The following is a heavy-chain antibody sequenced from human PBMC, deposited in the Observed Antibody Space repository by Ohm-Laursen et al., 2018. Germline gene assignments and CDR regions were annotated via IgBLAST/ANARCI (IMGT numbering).Heavy chain of an antibody. CDR3: ARYGLVRGFDP. V-gene: IGHV4-59*01. Sequence: TLSLTCSVSGGSISSYYWSWIRQPPGKGLEWIGYIYYSGSTKYNPSLKSRVTISTDTSKTQFSLKLNSVTAADTAVYYCARYGLVRGFDPWGQGTLVTVSS. CDR2: IYYSGST. J-gene: IGHJ5*02. CDR1: GGSISSYY. D-gene: IGHD3-10*01.